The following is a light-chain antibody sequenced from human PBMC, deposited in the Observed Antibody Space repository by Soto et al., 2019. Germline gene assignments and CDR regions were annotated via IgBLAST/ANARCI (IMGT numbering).Light chain of an antibody. V-gene: IGKV3-11*01. CDR2: DAS. J-gene: IGKJ5*01. CDR3: QQRSNWPPIN. CDR1: QSISDT. Sequence: EIVMTQSPATLSVSPGLRSKISCRSSQSISDTLDWFQQKPGQAPRLLIYDASNRATCIPARFSGSGSGTDFTLTIRSLEPEDFAVYYCQQRSNWPPINCGKGPRREIK.